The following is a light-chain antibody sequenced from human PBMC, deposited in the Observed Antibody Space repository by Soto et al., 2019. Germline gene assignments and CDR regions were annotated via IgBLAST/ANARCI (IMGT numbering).Light chain of an antibody. CDR2: DVS. CDR1: SSDVGGYNY. CDR3: NSYASSRYYI. J-gene: IGLJ1*01. Sequence: QSALTQPASVSGSPGQSITISCTGTSSDVGGYNYVSWYQQHPGKAPKLLIYDVSNRPSGVSNRFSGSKSGNTASLTISGFQAEDEADYYCNSYASSRYYIFGTGNKVTVL. V-gene: IGLV2-14*01.